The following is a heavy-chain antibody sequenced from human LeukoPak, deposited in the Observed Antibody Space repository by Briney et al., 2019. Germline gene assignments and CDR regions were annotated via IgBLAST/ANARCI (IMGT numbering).Heavy chain of an antibody. V-gene: IGHV4-39*01. CDR3: ARLKEFQKIFDY. CDR1: GGSISGSSYY. CDR2: IYYSGTT. J-gene: IGHJ4*02. Sequence: SETLSLTCTVSGGSISGSSYYWGWIRQPPGKGLEWIGSIYYSGTTYYNPSLKSRVTISVDTSKSQFSLKLSSVTAADTAVYYCARLKEFQKIFDYWGQGTLVTVSS. D-gene: IGHD2-21*01.